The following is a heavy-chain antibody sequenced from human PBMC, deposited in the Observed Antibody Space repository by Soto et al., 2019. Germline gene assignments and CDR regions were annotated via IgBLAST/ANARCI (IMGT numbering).Heavy chain of an antibody. CDR1: GFTFNNYG. CDR3: ARGNWNYGYFDY. Sequence: QVQLVESGGGVVQPGRSLRLSCAASGFTFNNYGMHWVRQAPGKGMEWVAVIWYDGSYKYTADSVKGRFTISRDTSKNTLYRQMNSLRGEDTAVYHCARGNWNYGYFDYWGQGTLVTVSS. V-gene: IGHV3-33*01. CDR2: IWYDGSYK. J-gene: IGHJ4*02. D-gene: IGHD1-7*01.